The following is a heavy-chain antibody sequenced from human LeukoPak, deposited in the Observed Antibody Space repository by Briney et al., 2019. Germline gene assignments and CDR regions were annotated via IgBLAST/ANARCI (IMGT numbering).Heavy chain of an antibody. D-gene: IGHD4-23*01. CDR3: ATRQTTVDYYDC. V-gene: IGHV3-23*01. Sequence: GGSLRLSCVCSGFTFSTYAMNWARQAPGKGLEWVPSVSSGGSRYYADSVKRLFSISRDNSKNTVYLQMNSLRAEDTAVYYCATRQTTVDYYDCWGQGTLVTVSS. J-gene: IGHJ4*02. CDR1: GFTFSTYA. CDR2: VSSGGSR.